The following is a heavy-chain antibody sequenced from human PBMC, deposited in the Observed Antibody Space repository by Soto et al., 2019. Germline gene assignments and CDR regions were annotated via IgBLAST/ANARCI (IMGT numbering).Heavy chain of an antibody. Sequence: GSLRLSCAASGFIFNNYAMTWVRQAPGKGLEWVSTVTASGGGTFYANSVKGRFTISRDNSRNTLHLQMSSLRVEDTALYYCAKALVPALTAKFGYWGQGTRVTVSS. J-gene: IGHJ4*02. V-gene: IGHV3-23*01. D-gene: IGHD5-18*01. CDR3: AKALVPALTAKFGY. CDR2: VTASGGGT. CDR1: GFIFNNYA.